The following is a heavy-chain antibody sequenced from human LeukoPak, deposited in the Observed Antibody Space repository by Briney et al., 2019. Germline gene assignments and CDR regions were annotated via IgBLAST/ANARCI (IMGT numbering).Heavy chain of an antibody. Sequence: GGSLRLSCAASGFSLSNYWMSWVRQAPGKGLEWVANIKQDGSEKNYVDSVKGRFTISRDNAKNSLYLQMNSLRAEDTAVYYCARDSSNYDILTGYWDYFDYWGQGTLVTVSS. CDR1: GFSLSNYW. J-gene: IGHJ4*02. CDR2: IKQDGSEK. CDR3: ARDSSNYDILTGYWDYFDY. V-gene: IGHV3-7*01. D-gene: IGHD3-9*01.